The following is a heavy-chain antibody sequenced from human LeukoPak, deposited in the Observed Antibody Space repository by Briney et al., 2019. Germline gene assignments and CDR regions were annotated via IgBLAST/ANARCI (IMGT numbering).Heavy chain of an antibody. J-gene: IGHJ4*02. CDR3: AREITGWAPFDY. D-gene: IGHD6-19*01. CDR2: IKQDGSEK. V-gene: IGHV3-7*01. CDR1: GLTFSSYW. Sequence: PGGSLRLSCAASGLTFSSYWMSWVRQAPGKGLEWVANIKQDGSEKYYVDSVKGRFTISRDNAKNSLYLQMNSLRAEDTAVYYCAREITGWAPFDYWGQGTLVTVSS.